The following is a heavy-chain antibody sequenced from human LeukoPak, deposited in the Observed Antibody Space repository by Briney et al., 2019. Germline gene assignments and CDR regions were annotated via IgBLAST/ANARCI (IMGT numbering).Heavy chain of an antibody. CDR3: TREGGGVPAAIQYYYYYGMDV. J-gene: IGHJ6*02. V-gene: IGHV3-49*04. Sequence: PGGSLRLSCTAAGFTFGDYAMSWVRQAPGKGLEWVGFIRSKAYGGTTEYAASVKGRFMISRDDSKSIAYLQMNSLKTEDTAVYYCTREGGGVPAAIQYYYYYGMDVWGQGTTVTVSS. CDR1: GFTFGDYA. CDR2: IRSKAYGGTT. D-gene: IGHD2-2*01.